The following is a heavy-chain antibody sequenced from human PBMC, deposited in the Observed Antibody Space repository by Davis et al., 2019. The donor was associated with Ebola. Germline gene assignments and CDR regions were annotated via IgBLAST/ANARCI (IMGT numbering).Heavy chain of an antibody. J-gene: IGHJ3*02. CDR3: ARDTRPCGNDCYDDTFDM. CDR2: IHHGGSA. CDR1: GVSITTYF. Sequence: PGGSLRLSCTISGVSITTYFWSWIRQSPGKGLEWVGYIHHGGSANSNPSLKSRVAFSIDTSKSQVSLKLTSLTAAYTAVYYCARDTRPCGNDCYDDTFDMWGQGTVVIVSS. V-gene: IGHV4-59*12. D-gene: IGHD2-21*01.